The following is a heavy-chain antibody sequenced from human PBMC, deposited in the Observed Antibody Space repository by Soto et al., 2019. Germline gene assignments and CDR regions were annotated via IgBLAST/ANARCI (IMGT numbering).Heavy chain of an antibody. V-gene: IGHV3-33*01. CDR2: IWYDGSNK. CDR1: GSSFGSHA. CDR3: ARDLFGVSTAGGWFDP. Sequence: VQVVESGGGVVQPGRSLRLSCAASGSSFGSHAMHWVRQAPGKRLEWVAVIWYDGSNKFYADSVKGRFTISRDNSKDTLYLQMNSLRVDDTAVYYCARDLFGVSTAGGWFDPWGLGTLVTVSS. J-gene: IGHJ5*02. D-gene: IGHD3-3*01.